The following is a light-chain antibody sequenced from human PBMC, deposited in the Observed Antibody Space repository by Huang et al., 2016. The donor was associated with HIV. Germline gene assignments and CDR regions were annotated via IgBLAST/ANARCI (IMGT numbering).Light chain of an antibody. CDR2: AAS. CDR1: AGISNS. J-gene: IGKJ5*01. Sequence: DTQMTQSPSSLSASVGDRVTITCRASAGISNSLAWYQQKLGKSAKPLVYAASRKKSGVPSKFSGSGAGTDDSLTISSLQPEDFATYYCQQYYSTPPLTFGQGTRLEIK. V-gene: IGKV1-NL1*01. CDR3: QQYYSTPPLT.